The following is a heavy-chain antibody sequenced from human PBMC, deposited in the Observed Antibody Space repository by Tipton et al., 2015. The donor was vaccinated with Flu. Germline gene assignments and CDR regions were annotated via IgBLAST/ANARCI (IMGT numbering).Heavy chain of an antibody. CDR3: ARACGSGGNRWFDP. V-gene: IGHV4-38-2*02. J-gene: IGHJ5*02. CDR1: GHSISSGYY. D-gene: IGHD2-15*01. Sequence: TLSLTCTVSGHSISSGYYWGWIRQPPGKGLEWIGSIYQSGTTYYNPSLKSRVTISVDTSKDQFSLNLSSVTAADTAVYYCARACGSGGNRWFDPWGQGALATVSS. CDR2: IYQSGTT.